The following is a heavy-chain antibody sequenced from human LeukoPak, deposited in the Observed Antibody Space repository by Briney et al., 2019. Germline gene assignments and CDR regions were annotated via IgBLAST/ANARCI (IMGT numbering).Heavy chain of an antibody. CDR3: ARQNLYYYGSGSYNDY. D-gene: IGHD3-10*01. Sequence: PSETLSLTCTVSGGSISSSSYYWGWIRQPPGKGLEWIGSIYYSGSTNYNPSLKSRVTISVDTSKNQFSLKLSSVTAADTAVYYCARQNLYYYGSGSYNDYWGQGTLVTVSS. CDR1: GGSISSSSYY. J-gene: IGHJ4*02. CDR2: IYYSGST. V-gene: IGHV4-39*01.